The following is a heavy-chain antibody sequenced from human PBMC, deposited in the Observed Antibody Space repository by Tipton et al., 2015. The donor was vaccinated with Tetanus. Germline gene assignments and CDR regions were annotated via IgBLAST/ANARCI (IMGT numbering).Heavy chain of an antibody. CDR2: IFPGASGV. V-gene: IGHV5-51*01. D-gene: IGHD3-3*01. J-gene: IGHJ4*02. CDR3: ARHPDFWSGYYFDL. CDR1: GYNFATFW. Sequence: QLVQYGAEVKKPGESLNISCQASGYNFATFWIGWVRQKPGKGLEWMGIIFPGASGVRYSPTFEGQVTIAADTSTTTAYLQWDRLKVSDTAIYYCARHPDFWSGYYFDLWGQGTLVNXXS.